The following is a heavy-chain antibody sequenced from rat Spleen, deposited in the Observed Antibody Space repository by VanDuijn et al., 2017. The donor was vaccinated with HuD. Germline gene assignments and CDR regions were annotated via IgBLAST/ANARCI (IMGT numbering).Heavy chain of an antibody. D-gene: IGHD1-11*01. Sequence: EVQLVESGGGLVQPGGSLKLSCAASGFTFNNYWMTWIRQAPGKGLEWVASITNASGRTYYPDSVKGRFTISRDNAKSTLYLQMDSLRSEDTATYYCARRHYGYTDYFDYWGQGVMVTVSS. CDR2: ITNASGRT. CDR3: ARRHYGYTDYFDY. J-gene: IGHJ2*01. CDR1: GFTFNNYW. V-gene: IGHV5-31*01.